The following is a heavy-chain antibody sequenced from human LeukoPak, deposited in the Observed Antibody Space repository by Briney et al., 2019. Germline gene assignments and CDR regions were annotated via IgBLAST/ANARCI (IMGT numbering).Heavy chain of an antibody. CDR1: GFTFSGSA. J-gene: IGHJ6*03. CDR3: TSQGPNYYYYYMDV. V-gene: IGHV3-73*01. Sequence: GGSLKLSCAASGFTFSGSAMHWVRQASGKGLEWVGRIRSKANSYATAYAASVKGRFTISRDDSKNTAYLQMNSLKTEDTAVYYCTSQGPNYYYYYMDVWGKGTTVTISS. CDR2: IRSKANSYAT.